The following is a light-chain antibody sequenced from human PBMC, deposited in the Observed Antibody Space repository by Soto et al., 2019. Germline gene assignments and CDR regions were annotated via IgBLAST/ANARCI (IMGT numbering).Light chain of an antibody. CDR2: DVN. J-gene: IGLJ1*01. Sequence: QSALTQPASVPGSPGQSITISCTGTSSYVGGYNLVSWYQQYPDKAPKLMIFDVNTRPSGVSNRFSGSKSGNTASLTISGLQAEDEADYYCSSYKSSSTLPYVFGTGTKLTVL. CDR3: SSYKSSSTLPYV. CDR1: SSYVGGYNL. V-gene: IGLV2-14*01.